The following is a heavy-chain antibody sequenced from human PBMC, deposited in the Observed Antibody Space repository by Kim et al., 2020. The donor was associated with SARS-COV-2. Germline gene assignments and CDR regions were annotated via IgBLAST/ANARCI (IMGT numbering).Heavy chain of an antibody. V-gene: IGHV1-18*01. CDR3: ARDHSRGWYVWFDP. J-gene: IGHJ5*02. D-gene: IGHD6-19*01. Sequence: ASVKVSCKASGYTFATYGISWVRQAPGQGLEWMGWVSADNGNINYAPKFLGRVAMTKDTSTSTVYMELRSLTSDDTAVYYCARDHSRGWYVWFDPWGQGTLVTVSS. CDR1: GYTFATYG. CDR2: VSADNGNI.